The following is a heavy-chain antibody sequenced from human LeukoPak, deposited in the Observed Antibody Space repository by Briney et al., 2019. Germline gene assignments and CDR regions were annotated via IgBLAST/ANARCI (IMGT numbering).Heavy chain of an antibody. CDR2: IYYSGST. CDR1: GGSISSSSYY. V-gene: IGHV4-39*07. D-gene: IGHD3-22*01. J-gene: IGHJ4*02. Sequence: KTSETLSLTCTVSGGSISSSSYYWGWIRQPPGKGLKWIGSIYYSGSTYYNPSLKSRVTISVDTSKNQFSLKLSSVTAADTAVYYCARDLSSSGYYTDYWGQGTLVTVSS. CDR3: ARDLSSSGYYTDY.